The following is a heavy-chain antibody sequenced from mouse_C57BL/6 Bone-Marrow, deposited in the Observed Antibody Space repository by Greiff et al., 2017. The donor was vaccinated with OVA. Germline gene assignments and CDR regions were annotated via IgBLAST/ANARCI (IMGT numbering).Heavy chain of an antibody. V-gene: IGHV5-9-1*02. Sequence: DVMLVESGEGLVKPGGSLKLSCAASGFTFSSYAMSWVRQTPEKRLEWVAYLSSGGDYISYADTVKGRFTISRDNARNTLYLQMSSLKSEDTAMYYCTRSTTVVATDFDYWGQGTTLTVSS. J-gene: IGHJ2*01. CDR3: TRSTTVVATDFDY. D-gene: IGHD1-1*01. CDR1: GFTFSSYA. CDR2: LSSGGDYI.